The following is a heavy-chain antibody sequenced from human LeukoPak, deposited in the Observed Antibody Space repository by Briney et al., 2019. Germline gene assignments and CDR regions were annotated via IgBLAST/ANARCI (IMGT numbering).Heavy chain of an antibody. CDR2: ISSSSSYI. CDR3: ARFGSSWYYGFDY. Sequence: GGSLRLSCAASGFTFSSYSMNWVRQAPGKGLEWVSSISSSSSYIYYADSVKGRFTLSRDNAKNSLYLQMNSLRAEDTAVYYCARFGSSWYYGFDYWGQGTLVTVSS. J-gene: IGHJ4*02. D-gene: IGHD6-13*01. V-gene: IGHV3-21*01. CDR1: GFTFSSYS.